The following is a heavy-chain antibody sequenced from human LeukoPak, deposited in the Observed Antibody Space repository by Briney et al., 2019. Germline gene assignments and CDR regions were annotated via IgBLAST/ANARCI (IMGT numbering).Heavy chain of an antibody. CDR3: ARDTEQRFWSGYYTGNFDY. Sequence: PGGSLRLSCAASGFTFSSYSMNWVRQAPGKGLEWVSSISSSSSYIYYADSVKGRFTISRDNAKNSLYLQMNSLRAEDTAVYYCARDTEQRFWSGYYTGNFDYWGQGTLVTVSS. V-gene: IGHV3-21*01. CDR1: GFTFSSYS. D-gene: IGHD3-3*01. J-gene: IGHJ4*02. CDR2: ISSSSSYI.